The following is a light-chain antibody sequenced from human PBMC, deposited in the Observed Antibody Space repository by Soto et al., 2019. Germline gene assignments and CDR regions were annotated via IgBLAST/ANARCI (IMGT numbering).Light chain of an antibody. J-gene: IGLJ1*01. CDR1: SGDIGSYNR. Sequence: QSVLTQPASVSGSPGQSITISCTGTSGDIGSYNRVSWYQQHPGKDPKLIIYEATDRPSGVSNRFSGSKSGNTASLTISGLQAEDEAEYYCSSYTNINTRACVFGTGTKVTVL. CDR2: EAT. V-gene: IGLV2-14*01. CDR3: SSYTNINTRACV.